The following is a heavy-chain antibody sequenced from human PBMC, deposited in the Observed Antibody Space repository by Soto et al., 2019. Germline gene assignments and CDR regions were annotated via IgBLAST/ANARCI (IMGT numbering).Heavy chain of an antibody. J-gene: IGHJ4*02. D-gene: IGHD6-19*01. V-gene: IGHV2-5*02. CDR2: IYWDDDK. Sequence: SGPTLVNPTQTLTLTCSFSGFSLSTSGVAVGWIRQSPGKALEGLALIYWDDDKRYSPSLKSRLTITTDTSKNQVVLTMTNMDPEDTATYYCAHRRVRDSSGENFDSWGQGTLVTVSS. CDR3: AHRRVRDSSGENFDS. CDR1: GFSLSTSGVA.